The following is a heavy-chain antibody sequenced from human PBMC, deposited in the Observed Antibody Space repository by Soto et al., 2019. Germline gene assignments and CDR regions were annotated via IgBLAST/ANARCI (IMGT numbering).Heavy chain of an antibody. J-gene: IGHJ6*02. V-gene: IGHV1-2*02. D-gene: IGHD3-3*01. CDR2: INPSSGGT. CDR3: ARDSVTIYGMDV. CDR1: GYTFTGYY. Sequence: VASVKVSCKASGYTFTGYYMHWVRQAPGQGLEWMGWINPSSGGTNYAQKFQGRVTMTRDTSISTAYMELSRLRSDDTAVYYCARDSVTIYGMDVWGQGTTVTVSS.